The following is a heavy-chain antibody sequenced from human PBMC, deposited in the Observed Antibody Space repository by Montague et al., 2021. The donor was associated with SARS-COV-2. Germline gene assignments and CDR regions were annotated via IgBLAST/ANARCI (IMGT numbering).Heavy chain of an antibody. CDR3: ARDAAVAGIDY. V-gene: IGHV4-59*13. Sequence: SETLSLTCTVSGGSISSYYWSWIRQPPGRGLEWIGYIYYSGSTNYNPSLKSRVTISVDTSKNQFSLKLSSVTAADTAVYYCARDAAVAGIDYWGQGTLVTVSS. J-gene: IGHJ4*02. CDR2: IYYSGST. D-gene: IGHD6-19*01. CDR1: GGSISSYY.